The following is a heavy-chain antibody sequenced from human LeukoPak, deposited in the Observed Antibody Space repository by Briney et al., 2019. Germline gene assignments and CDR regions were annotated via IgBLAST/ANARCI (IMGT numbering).Heavy chain of an antibody. J-gene: IGHJ2*01. Sequence: TGGSLRLSCAASGFTFDNYVMAWFRQAPGKGLEWVSTISALFPNTYSADSVKGRFTISRDNSKNTLYLQMNSLRAEDTAVYYCAKDRTGAGFRYFDPWGRGTLVTVSS. D-gene: IGHD1-1*01. V-gene: IGHV3-23*01. CDR2: ISALFPNT. CDR1: GFTFDNYV. CDR3: AKDRTGAGFRYFDP.